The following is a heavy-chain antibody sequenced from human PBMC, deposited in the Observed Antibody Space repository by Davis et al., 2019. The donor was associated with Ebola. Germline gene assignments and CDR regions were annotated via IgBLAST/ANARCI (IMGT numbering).Heavy chain of an antibody. D-gene: IGHD2-8*01. CDR2: MNPNSGNT. V-gene: IGHV1-8*01. CDR1: GYIFTSYD. CDR3: ARRPTDEGVYYYYYGMDV. Sequence: ASVQVSCKASGYIFTSYDINWVRQATAQGLEWMGWMNPNSGNTGYAQKSQGRGTITRNTSISTAYMKLSSLRSEDTAVYYCARRPTDEGVYYYYYGMDVWGKGTTVTVSS. J-gene: IGHJ6*04.